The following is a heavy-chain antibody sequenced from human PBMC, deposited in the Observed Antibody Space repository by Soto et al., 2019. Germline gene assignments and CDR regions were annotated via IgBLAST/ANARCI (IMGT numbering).Heavy chain of an antibody. CDR2: IKSKTDGGTT. J-gene: IGHJ5*02. CDR3: TTDPRYYDFWSGYFPDWFDP. D-gene: IGHD3-3*01. CDR1: GFTFSNAW. V-gene: IGHV3-15*07. Sequence: GGSLRLSCAASGFTFSNAWMNWVRQAPGKGLEWVGCIKSKTDGGTTDYAAPVKGRFTISRDDSKNTLYLQMNSLKTEDTAVYYCTTDPRYYDFWSGYFPDWFDPWGQGTLVTVSS.